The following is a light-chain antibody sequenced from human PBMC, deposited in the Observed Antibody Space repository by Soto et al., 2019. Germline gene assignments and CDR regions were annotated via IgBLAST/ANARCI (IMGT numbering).Light chain of an antibody. CDR3: QQYDSFWT. CDR1: RSVDTW. Sequence: DIQMTQSPSTLSASLGDRVTIICRASRSVDTWFAWYQHKSGKAPKLLIYEASHLQSGVPSMFGGSGSGTEFTLTINNLQPEDVETYYCQQYDSFWTFGQGTTVEV. J-gene: IGKJ1*01. CDR2: EAS. V-gene: IGKV1-5*02.